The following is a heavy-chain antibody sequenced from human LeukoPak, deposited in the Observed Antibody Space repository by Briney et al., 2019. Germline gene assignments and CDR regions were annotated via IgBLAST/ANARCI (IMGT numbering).Heavy chain of an antibody. V-gene: IGHV1-2*02. Sequence: ASVKVSCKASGYTFTGYYMHWVRQAPGQGLEWMGWINPNSGGTNYAQKFQGRVTMARDTSISTAYMELTRLRSDDTAAYYCARTGAYYSGMYYFDYWGQGALVTVSS. CDR2: INPNSGGT. CDR3: ARTGAYYSGMYYFDY. CDR1: GYTFTGYY. D-gene: IGHD3-3*01. J-gene: IGHJ4*02.